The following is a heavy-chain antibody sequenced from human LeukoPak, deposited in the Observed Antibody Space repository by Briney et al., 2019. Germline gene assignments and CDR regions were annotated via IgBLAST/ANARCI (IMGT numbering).Heavy chain of an antibody. D-gene: IGHD4-17*01. J-gene: IGHJ4*02. CDR2: ISAYNGNT. Sequence: ASVKVSCKASGYTFTSYGISWVRQAPGQGLEWMGWISAYNGNTNYAQKLQGRVTMTTDTSTSTAYMELRSLRSDDTAVYYCASLHDYGDYVGYFDYWGQGTLVTVSS. V-gene: IGHV1-18*01. CDR1: GYTFTSYG. CDR3: ASLHDYGDYVGYFDY.